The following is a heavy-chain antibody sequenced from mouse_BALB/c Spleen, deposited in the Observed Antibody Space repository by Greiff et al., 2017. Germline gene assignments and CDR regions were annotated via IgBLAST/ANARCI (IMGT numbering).Heavy chain of an antibody. CDR1: GYAFTNYL. CDR3: ARGGFH. V-gene: IGHV1-54*01. CDR2: INPGSGGT. Sequence: QVQLQQSGAELVRPGTSVKVSCKASGYAFTNYLIEWVKQRPGQGLEWIGVINPGSGGTNYNEKFKGKATLTADKSSSTAYMQLSSLTSDDSAVYFCARGGFHGGQGTLVTVSA. J-gene: IGHJ3*01.